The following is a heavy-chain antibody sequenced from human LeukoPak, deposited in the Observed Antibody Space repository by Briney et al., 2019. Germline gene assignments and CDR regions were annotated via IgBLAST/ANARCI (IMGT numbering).Heavy chain of an antibody. CDR3: ARGLLTTVTLYFDY. D-gene: IGHD4-17*01. Sequence: PSETLSLTCTVSGGSISSSSYYWGWIRQPPGKGLEWIGYIYHSGSTYYNPSLKNRVTISVDRSKNQFSLKLSSVIAADTAVYYCARGLLTTVTLYFDYWGQGTLVTVSS. J-gene: IGHJ4*02. CDR1: GGSISSSSYY. CDR2: IYHSGST. V-gene: IGHV4-39*07.